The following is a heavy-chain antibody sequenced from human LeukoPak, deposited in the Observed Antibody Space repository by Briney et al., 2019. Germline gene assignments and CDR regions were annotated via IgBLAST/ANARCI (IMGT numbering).Heavy chain of an antibody. V-gene: IGHV4-59*08. D-gene: IGHD6-13*01. J-gene: IGHJ3*02. Sequence: PSETLSLTCTVSGGSISSYYWSWIRQPPGKGLEWIGYIYYSGSTNYNPSLKSRVTISVDTSKNQFSLKLSSVTAADTAVYYCARHYSHSSSWYDAFDIWGQGTMVTVPS. CDR1: GGSISSYY. CDR3: ARHYSHSSSWYDAFDI. CDR2: IYYSGST.